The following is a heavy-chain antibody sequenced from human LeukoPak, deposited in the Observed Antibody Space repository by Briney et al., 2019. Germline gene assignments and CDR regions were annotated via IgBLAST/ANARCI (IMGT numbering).Heavy chain of an antibody. CDR3: ARGSYNTGGAYDV. J-gene: IGHJ4*02. D-gene: IGHD2-8*02. Sequence: ASVKVSCKASGYTFTDFYIHWVRQAPGQGLEWLGWINPAIGGTKYAQKFQDRIIMTRDPSISTAYIDLSSLTSDDTAVYFCARGSYNTGGAYDVWGQGTLVTVSS. V-gene: IGHV1-2*02. CDR1: GYTFTDFY. CDR2: INPAIGGT.